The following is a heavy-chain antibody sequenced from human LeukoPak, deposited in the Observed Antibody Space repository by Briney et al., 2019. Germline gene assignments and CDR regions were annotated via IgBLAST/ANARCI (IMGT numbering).Heavy chain of an antibody. Sequence: GGSLRLSCAASGFTFSSYWMSWVRQAPGKGLEWVANIKQDGSEKYYVDSVKGRFTISRDNAKNSLYLRMNSLRADDTAVYYCAREGPRVTGTTRTWFDPWGQGTLVTVSS. CDR2: IKQDGSEK. V-gene: IGHV3-7*01. D-gene: IGHD1-7*01. CDR1: GFTFSSYW. J-gene: IGHJ5*02. CDR3: AREGPRVTGTTRTWFDP.